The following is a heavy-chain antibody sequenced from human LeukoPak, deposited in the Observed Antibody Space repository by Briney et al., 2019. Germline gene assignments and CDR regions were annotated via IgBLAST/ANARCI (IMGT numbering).Heavy chain of an antibody. V-gene: IGHV3-23*01. CDR1: GFTFSSYA. Sequence: HAGGSLRLSCAASGFTFSSYAMSWVRQAPGKGLEWVSAISGSGGSTYYADSVKGRFTISRDNAKNSLYLQMNSLRAEDTAVYYCARGGEYYGDVLNLFDYWGQGTLVTVSS. D-gene: IGHD4-17*01. CDR2: ISGSGGST. J-gene: IGHJ4*02. CDR3: ARGGEYYGDVLNLFDY.